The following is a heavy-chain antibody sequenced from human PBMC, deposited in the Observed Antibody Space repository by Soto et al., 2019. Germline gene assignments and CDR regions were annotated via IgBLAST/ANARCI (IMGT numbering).Heavy chain of an antibody. CDR2: IYFSEST. V-gene: IGHV4-30-2*05. J-gene: IGHJ4*02. CDR3: ARHENLHGDYDY. Sequence: PSETLSLTCAVSGGSISSGGYSWSWIRQPPGKGLEWIGYIYFSESTSYNPSLKSRVTISVDTSKNQFSLKLSSVTAADTAVYYCARHENLHGDYDYGGQGTLVTVSS. CDR1: GGSISSGGYS. D-gene: IGHD4-17*01.